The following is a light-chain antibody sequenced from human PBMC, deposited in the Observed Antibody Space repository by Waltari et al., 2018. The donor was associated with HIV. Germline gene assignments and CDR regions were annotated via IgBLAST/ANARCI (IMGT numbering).Light chain of an antibody. CDR3: QQYDYWPPIT. CDR2: GAS. CDR1: QSVSSN. J-gene: IGKJ5*01. Sequence: EIVMTQSTATLSVSPGERATLSCRASQSVSSNLAWYQKKPGQAPRLLIYGASTRATGIPARFSGSGSGTEFTLTISSLQSEDSAVYYCQQYDYWPPITFGQGTRLEIK. V-gene: IGKV3-15*01.